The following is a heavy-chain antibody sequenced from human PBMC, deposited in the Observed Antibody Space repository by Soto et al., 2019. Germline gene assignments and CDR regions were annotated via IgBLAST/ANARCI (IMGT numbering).Heavy chain of an antibody. CDR2: IMPIFGTA. CDR3: AREFDGDYVSARFDP. CDR1: GGTFSGDP. J-gene: IGHJ5*02. Sequence: SVKVACKGSGGTFSGDPIGWRRQAPVQGLEWMGGIMPIFGTANYAQIFRGRVTITAEESTSTAYMELSSLRSEDTAVYYCAREFDGDYVSARFDPWRQGTLVPVSS. D-gene: IGHD4-17*01. V-gene: IGHV1-69*01.